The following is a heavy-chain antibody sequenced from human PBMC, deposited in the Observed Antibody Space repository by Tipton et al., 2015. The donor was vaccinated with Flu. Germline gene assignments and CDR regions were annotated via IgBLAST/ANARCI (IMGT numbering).Heavy chain of an antibody. CDR1: GGSISSGSYY. CDR3: ARHSGSRSYPLDY. J-gene: IGHJ4*02. D-gene: IGHD3-10*01. Sequence: TLSLTCTVSGGSISSGSYYWSWIRQPAGKGLEWFGRVYPSGSANYNPSLKSRGTISVDTSKNQFSLKLGSVTAAGTAVYFCARHSGSRSYPLDYWGQGTLVTVSS. CDR2: VYPSGSA. V-gene: IGHV4-61*02.